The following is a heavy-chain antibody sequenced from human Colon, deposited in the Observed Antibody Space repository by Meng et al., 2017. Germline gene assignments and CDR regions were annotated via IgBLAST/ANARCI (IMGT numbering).Heavy chain of an antibody. CDR1: GYTFTSYA. J-gene: IGHJ4*02. D-gene: IGHD2-2*01. V-gene: IGHV1-3*01. CDR2: INAGNGNT. Sequence: ASVKVSCKASGYTFTSYAMHWVRQAPGQRLEWMGWINAGNGNTKYSQKFQGRVTITRDTSASTAYMELRSLRSEDTAVYYCARTIIYCSSTSCYAYYFDYWGQGTLVTVSS. CDR3: ARTIIYCSSTSCYAYYFDY.